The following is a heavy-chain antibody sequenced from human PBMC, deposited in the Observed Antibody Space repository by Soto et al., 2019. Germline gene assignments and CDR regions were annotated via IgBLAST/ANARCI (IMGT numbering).Heavy chain of an antibody. V-gene: IGHV1-18*01. CDR3: ARVAAYDYIWGSYRPLDY. J-gene: IGHJ4*02. CDR1: GYTFTSYG. Sequence: ASVKVSCKASGYTFTSYGISWVRQAPGQGLEWMGWISAYNGNTNYAQKLQGRVTMTTDTSTSTAYMELRSLRSDDTAVYYCARVAAYDYIWGSYRPLDYWGQGTLVTVSS. CDR2: ISAYNGNT. D-gene: IGHD3-16*02.